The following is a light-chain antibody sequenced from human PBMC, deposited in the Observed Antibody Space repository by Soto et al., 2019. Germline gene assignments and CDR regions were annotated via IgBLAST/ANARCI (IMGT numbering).Light chain of an antibody. V-gene: IGKV1-5*03. CDR2: KAS. CDR1: QSISTW. J-gene: IGKJ2*01. Sequence: DIQMTQSPSTLSASVGDRVTITCRASQSISTWLAWYQQKPGKAPKILIYKASSLESGVPSRFSGSGSGTEFTLTISSLQPDDFATYYCQQYNTDSRTFGQGTKLEIQ. CDR3: QQYNTDSRT.